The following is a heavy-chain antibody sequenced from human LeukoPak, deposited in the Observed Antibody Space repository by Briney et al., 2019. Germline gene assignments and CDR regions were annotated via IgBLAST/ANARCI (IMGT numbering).Heavy chain of an antibody. CDR2: INQSGGT. D-gene: IGHD5/OR15-5a*01. V-gene: IGHV4-34*01. CDR1: GGSFSGYY. J-gene: IGHJ6*02. CDR3: ARFYDLTGSYYAYGMDV. Sequence: SETLSLTCAVYGGSFSGYYWSWIRQPQGKGLEWIGEINQSGGTNYNPSLKSRVSILIDTSKNQFSLKLSSVTAADTAVYYCARFYDLTGSYYAYGMDVWGQGTTVTVSS.